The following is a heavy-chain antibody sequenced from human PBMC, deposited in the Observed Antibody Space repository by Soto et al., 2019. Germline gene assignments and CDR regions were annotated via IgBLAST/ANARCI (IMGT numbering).Heavy chain of an antibody. Sequence: GASVKVSCKASGGTFSSYAISWVRQAPGQGLEWMGGIIPIFGTANYAQKFQGRVTITADKSTSTACMGLGGMRSEDSTVYHCARAPSSLGGVITYYFGYLGQGTLVPVS. CDR2: IIPIFGTA. CDR3: ARAPSSLGGVITYYFGY. CDR1: GGTFSSYA. J-gene: IGHJ4*02. V-gene: IGHV1-69*06. D-gene: IGHD3-3*01.